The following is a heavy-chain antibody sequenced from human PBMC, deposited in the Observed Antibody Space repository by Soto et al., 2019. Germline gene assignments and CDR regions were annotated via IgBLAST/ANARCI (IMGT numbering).Heavy chain of an antibody. D-gene: IGHD3-22*01. Sequence: QVQLVQSGAEVRKPGSSVKVSCTASGGTFSRHAISWVRQAPGQGLEWMGGIIPIFGTANHAQKLQGRVTIIADESTSTVYMELSSLRSEDTAMYYCARGWGYDSNDYYYAYWGQGTLVIGSS. V-gene: IGHV1-69*01. CDR3: ARGWGYDSNDYYYAY. CDR2: IIPIFGTA. J-gene: IGHJ4*02. CDR1: GGTFSRHA.